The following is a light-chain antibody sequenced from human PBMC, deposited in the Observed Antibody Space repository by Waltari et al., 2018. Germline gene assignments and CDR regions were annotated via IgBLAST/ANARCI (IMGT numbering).Light chain of an antibody. CDR3: MQGTHWPYT. V-gene: IGKV2-30*02. J-gene: IGKJ2*01. Sequence: DVVMTQSPLTLPVTLGQPASISCKSSQSLVHTDGNTHLNWFQQRPGQSPRRRIYRVFNRDSGVPDRFSGSGSGTDFTLKISRVEAEDVGVYYCMQGTHWPYTFGQGTKLDIK. CDR1: QSLVHTDGNTH. CDR2: RVF.